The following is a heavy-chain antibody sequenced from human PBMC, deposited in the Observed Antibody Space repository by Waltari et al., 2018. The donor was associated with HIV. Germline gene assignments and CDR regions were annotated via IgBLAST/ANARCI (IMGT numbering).Heavy chain of an antibody. CDR3: ARDRGDSSFDY. Sequence: EVPLVASGGGLVQPGGSLSLPCAASGFTFSSYSMNWVRQAPGKGLEWVSYISSSSSTIYYADSVKGRFTISRDNAKNSLYLQMNSLRAEDTAVYYCARDRGDSSFDYWGQGTLVTVSS. V-gene: IGHV3-48*01. D-gene: IGHD3-10*01. J-gene: IGHJ4*02. CDR2: ISSSSSTI. CDR1: GFTFSSYS.